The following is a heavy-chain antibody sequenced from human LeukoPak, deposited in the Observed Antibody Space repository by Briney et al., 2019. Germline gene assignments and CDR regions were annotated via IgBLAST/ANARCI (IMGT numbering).Heavy chain of an antibody. V-gene: IGHV3-30*04. J-gene: IGHJ4*02. D-gene: IGHD3-10*02. Sequence: PGGSLRLSCAASGFTFSSYAFHWVRQAPGKGLEWVAVISYDGSQYYYGDSVKGRFTISRDNSRNTLDLQLNSLTADDTAVYYCARDAYLRGVPDGFFEYWGQGALVTVSS. CDR3: ARDAYLRGVPDGFFEY. CDR1: GFTFSSYA. CDR2: ISYDGSQY.